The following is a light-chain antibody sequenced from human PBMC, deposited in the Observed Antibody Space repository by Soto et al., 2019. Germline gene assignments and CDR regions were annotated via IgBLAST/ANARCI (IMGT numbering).Light chain of an antibody. Sequence: QSALAQPASVSGSPGQSITISCTGTSNDVGAYNYVSWYQQYPGNTPNLMIYHVSNRPSGVSNRFSGSKSGNSASLTISGLQGEDEADYYCNSYTTTSTYVFGTGTKVTVL. CDR1: SNDVGAYNY. V-gene: IGLV2-14*01. CDR3: NSYTTTSTYV. J-gene: IGLJ1*01. CDR2: HVS.